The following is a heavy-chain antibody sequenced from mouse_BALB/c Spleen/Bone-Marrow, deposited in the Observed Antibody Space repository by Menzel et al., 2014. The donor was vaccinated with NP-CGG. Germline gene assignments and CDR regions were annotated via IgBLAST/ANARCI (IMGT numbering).Heavy chain of an antibody. Sequence: VQRVESGPGLEESSQSLSISCTVSGFSLISYGVHWIRQRPGKGLEWLGVIWPGGSTNYNSALMSRLSISKDNSKSQVFLKMNSLQSDDTAMYYCARDLYYDYDVGAMDYWGQGTSVTVSP. CDR1: GFSLISYG. V-gene: IGHV2-9*02. CDR3: ARDLYYDYDVGAMDY. CDR2: IWPGGST. D-gene: IGHD2-4*01. J-gene: IGHJ4*01.